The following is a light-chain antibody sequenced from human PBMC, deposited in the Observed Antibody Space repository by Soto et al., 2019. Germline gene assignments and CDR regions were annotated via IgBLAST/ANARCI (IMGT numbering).Light chain of an antibody. V-gene: IGKV3-20*01. CDR2: AAS. J-gene: IGKJ1*01. Sequence: IVLTQSPVTLSLSPCEIATLSCSASQSFSSSYLAWYQQKPGQAPRLLIYAASSRATGIPDRFSGSVSGTDFTLTISRLEPEDFAVYYCQQYGSSGTFGQGTKVDIK. CDR3: QQYGSSGT. CDR1: QSFSSSY.